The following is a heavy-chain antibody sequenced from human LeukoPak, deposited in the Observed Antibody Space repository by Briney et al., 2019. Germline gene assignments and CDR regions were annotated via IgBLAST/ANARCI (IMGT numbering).Heavy chain of an antibody. D-gene: IGHD3-22*01. Sequence: PGGSLRLSCAASGFTFSSYSMNWVRQAPGKGLEWVSSISSSTSTIYYADSVKGRFTISRDNAKNSLYLQMNSLRAEDTAVYYCASGYYDSSGFDYWGQGTLVTVSS. CDR2: ISSSTSTI. CDR3: ASGYYDSSGFDY. V-gene: IGHV3-48*01. J-gene: IGHJ4*02. CDR1: GFTFSSYS.